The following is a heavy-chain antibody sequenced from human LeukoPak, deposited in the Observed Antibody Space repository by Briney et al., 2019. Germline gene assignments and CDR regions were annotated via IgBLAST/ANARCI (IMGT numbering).Heavy chain of an antibody. D-gene: IGHD2-2*01. CDR3: ARLPLDIVVVPAAMGHYYYYGMDV. CDR1: AGTFSSYA. Sequence: GSSVKVSCKASAGTFSSYAISWVRQAPGQGLEWMGAIIPIFGTANYAQKFQDRVTITADESTSTAYMELSSLRSEDTAVYYCARLPLDIVVVPAAMGHYYYYGMDVWGKGTTVTVSS. CDR2: IIPIFGTA. V-gene: IGHV1-69*01. J-gene: IGHJ6*04.